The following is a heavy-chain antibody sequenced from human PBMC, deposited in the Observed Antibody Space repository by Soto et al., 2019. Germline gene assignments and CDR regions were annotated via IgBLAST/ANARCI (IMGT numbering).Heavy chain of an antibody. CDR1: S. J-gene: IGHJ6*02. D-gene: IGHD2-8*01. CDR2: ISSSSSYI. CDR3: ARDRVLTSYYYYGMGV. Sequence: SRSGIREGPGKGLEWVSSISSSSSYIYYGDSVKGRVTIARDNSKNTLYLQMNSLRAEDTAVYYCARDRVLTSYYYYGMGVWGQGTTVTGSS. V-gene: IGHV3-21*01.